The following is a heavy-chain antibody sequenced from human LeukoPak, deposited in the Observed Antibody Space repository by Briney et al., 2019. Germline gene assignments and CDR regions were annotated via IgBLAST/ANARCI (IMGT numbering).Heavy chain of an antibody. CDR2: IYSSGSS. D-gene: IGHD3-16*01. J-gene: IGHJ4*02. V-gene: IGHV4-61*02. CDR1: GGSISSDGYS. CDR3: AREGGGFDY. Sequence: SETLSLTCAVSGGSISSDGYSWSWIRQPAGKGLDWIGRIYSSGSSKYNPSLKSRVIMSVDTSKNQFSLKLTSVTAADTAVYYCAREGGGFDYWGQGTLVTVSS.